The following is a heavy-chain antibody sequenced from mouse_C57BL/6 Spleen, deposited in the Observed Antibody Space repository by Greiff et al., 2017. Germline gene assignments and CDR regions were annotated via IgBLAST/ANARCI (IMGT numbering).Heavy chain of an antibody. D-gene: IGHD4-1*01. CDR3: ARKRDWDNDCDY. Sequence: VQLQQSGPELVKPGASVKISCKASGYAFSSSWMNWVKQRPGQGLEWIGRIYPGDGDTNYNGKFKGKATLTADKSSSTAYMQLSSLTSEDSAVYFCARKRDWDNDCDYWGQGTTLTVSS. CDR2: IYPGDGDT. V-gene: IGHV1-82*01. CDR1: GYAFSSSW. J-gene: IGHJ2*01.